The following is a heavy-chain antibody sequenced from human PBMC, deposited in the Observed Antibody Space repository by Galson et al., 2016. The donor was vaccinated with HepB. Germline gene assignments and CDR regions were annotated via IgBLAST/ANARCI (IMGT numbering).Heavy chain of an antibody. CDR3: ARSVYHSSPTYYYYYGLDV. CDR2: INPISGGT. CDR1: GYTFTDYY. Sequence: SVKVSCKASGYTFTDYYMHWVRQAPGQGLEWMGWINPISGGTNYAQKFRGRVTMTRDTSISTAYMELSRLTSDDTAIYYFARSVYHSSPTYYYYYGLDVWGKGTTVTVSA. J-gene: IGHJ6*04. D-gene: IGHD6-13*01. V-gene: IGHV1-2*02.